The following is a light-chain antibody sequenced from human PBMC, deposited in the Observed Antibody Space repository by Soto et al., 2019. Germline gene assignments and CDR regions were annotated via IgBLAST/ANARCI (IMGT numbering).Light chain of an antibody. CDR2: KAS. V-gene: IGKV1-5*03. Sequence: DIKMNQSPSTLSASVGDRVTITCRASQSISSSLAWYQQKPGKAPKLLIYKASTLETGVPSRFSGSGSGTEFTLTISSLQSEDFAVYYCQQYNNWPPTTFGQVTKVDI. CDR3: QQYNNWPPTT. CDR1: QSISSS. J-gene: IGKJ1*01.